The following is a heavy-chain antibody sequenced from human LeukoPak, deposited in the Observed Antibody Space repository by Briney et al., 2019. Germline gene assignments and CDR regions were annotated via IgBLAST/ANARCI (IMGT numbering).Heavy chain of an antibody. CDR3: AKETYYYDSSGYYQTPAFDY. Sequence: GGSLRLSCAASGFTFSSYAMSWVRQAPGKGLEWVSAISGSGGSTYYADSVKGRFTISRDNSKNTLYLQMNSLRAEDTAVYYCAKETYYYDSSGYYQTPAFDYWGQGTLVTVSS. D-gene: IGHD3-22*01. V-gene: IGHV3-23*01. J-gene: IGHJ4*02. CDR2: ISGSGGST. CDR1: GFTFSSYA.